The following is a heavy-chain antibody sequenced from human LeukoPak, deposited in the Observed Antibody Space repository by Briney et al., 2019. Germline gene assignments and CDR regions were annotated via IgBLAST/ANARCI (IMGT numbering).Heavy chain of an antibody. CDR2: IYHSGTT. J-gene: IGHJ4*02. CDR3: ARAVERDYYDSSGCEY. CDR1: GGSISSSSYY. D-gene: IGHD3-22*01. V-gene: IGHV4-39*01. Sequence: SETLSLTCTVSGGSISSSSYYWGWIRQPPGKGLEWIGSIYHSGTTYYNPSLKSRVTISVDTSRNQFSLKVNSVTAADTAVYYCARAVERDYYDSSGCEYWGQGTLVTVSS.